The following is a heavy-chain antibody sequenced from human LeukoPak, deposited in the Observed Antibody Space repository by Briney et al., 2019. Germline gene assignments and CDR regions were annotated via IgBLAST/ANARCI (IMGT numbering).Heavy chain of an antibody. CDR3: ARVNDDSSGYYYDY. D-gene: IGHD3-22*01. CDR2: INPNSGGT. Sequence: GASVKVSCKASGYTLTGYYMHWVRQAPGQGLEWMGWINPNSGGTNYAQKFQGRVTMTRDTSISTAYMELSRLRSDDTAVYYCARVNDDSSGYYYDYWGQGTLVTVSS. CDR1: GYTLTGYY. V-gene: IGHV1-2*02. J-gene: IGHJ4*02.